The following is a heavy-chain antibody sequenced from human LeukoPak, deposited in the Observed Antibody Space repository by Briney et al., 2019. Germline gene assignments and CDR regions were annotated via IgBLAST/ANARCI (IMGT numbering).Heavy chain of an antibody. CDR1: GDSINKYF. V-gene: IGHV4-59*01. CDR3: ARAGPENLNWRYYIDF. CDR2: ISHDGNT. Sequence: PSETLSLTCSVSGDSINKYFWSWLRQSPGKGLDWIGYISHDGNTNYHPSLKGRVTISLDKSNNQFSLRLNSVTAADTAVYYCARAGPENLNWRYYIDFWGQGILVTVSS. D-gene: IGHD1-1*01. J-gene: IGHJ4*02.